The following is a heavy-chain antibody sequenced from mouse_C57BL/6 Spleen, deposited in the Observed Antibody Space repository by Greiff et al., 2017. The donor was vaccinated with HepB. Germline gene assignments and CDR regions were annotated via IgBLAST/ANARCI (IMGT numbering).Heavy chain of an antibody. CDR2: IYPGSGST. CDR3: GRYHDDYVDYAMDY. D-gene: IGHD2-4*01. Sequence: VQLQQPGAELVKPGASVKMSCKASGYTFTSYWITWVKQRPGQGLEWIGDIYPGSGSTNYNEKFKSKATLTVDTSSSTAYMQLSSLTSEDSAVYYCGRYHDDYVDYAMDYWGQGTSVTVSS. CDR1: GYTFTSYW. V-gene: IGHV1-55*01. J-gene: IGHJ4*01.